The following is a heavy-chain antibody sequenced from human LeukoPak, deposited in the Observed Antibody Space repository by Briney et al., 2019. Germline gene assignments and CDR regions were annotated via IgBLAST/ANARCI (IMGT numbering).Heavy chain of an antibody. CDR3: AKDQDIVATIFDY. J-gene: IGHJ4*02. V-gene: IGHV3-11*01. Sequence: GGSLRLSCAASGFTFSDYYMSWIRQAPGKGLEWVSYISSSGSTTYYADSVKGRFTISRDNAKNSLYLQMNSLRAEDTAVYYCAKDQDIVATIFDYWGQGTLVTVSS. CDR1: GFTFSDYY. CDR2: ISSSGSTT. D-gene: IGHD5-12*01.